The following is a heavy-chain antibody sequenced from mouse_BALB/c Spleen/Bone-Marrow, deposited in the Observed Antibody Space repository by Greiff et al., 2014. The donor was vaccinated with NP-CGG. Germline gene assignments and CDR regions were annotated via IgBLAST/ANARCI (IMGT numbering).Heavy chain of an antibody. D-gene: IGHD4-1*01. J-gene: IGHJ4*01. Sequence: EVQLQQSGPDLVKPSQSLSLTCTVPGYSITSYYSWHWIRQFPGNKLEWMGYIHYSGITVYNPSLKSRISITRDTSNNQFFLQLNSMTTEDTATYYCARFAGTPYTMDDWGRGTSVTVSS. CDR3: ARFAGTPYTMDD. CDR1: GYSITSYYS. CDR2: IHYSGIT. V-gene: IGHV3-1*02.